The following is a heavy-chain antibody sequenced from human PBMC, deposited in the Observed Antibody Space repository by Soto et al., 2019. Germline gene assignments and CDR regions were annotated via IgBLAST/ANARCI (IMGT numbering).Heavy chain of an antibody. CDR2: TRNKADSYTT. CDR1: GFTFSDHY. CDR3: ATGVVGAADY. D-gene: IGHD1-26*01. J-gene: IGHJ4*02. Sequence: EVQLVESGGGLVQPGGSPRLSCAASGFTFSDHYMDWVRQAPGKGLQWVGRTRNKADSYTTEYAASVKGRFTISRDDSKNSLYLQMNSLKTEDTAVYYCATGVVGAADYWGQGTLVTVSS. V-gene: IGHV3-72*01.